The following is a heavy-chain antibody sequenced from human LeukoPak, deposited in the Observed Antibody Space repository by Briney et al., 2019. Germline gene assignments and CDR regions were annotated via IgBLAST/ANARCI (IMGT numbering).Heavy chain of an antibody. D-gene: IGHD4-23*01. CDR1: EYIFTGYY. CDR3: ARGYYGGNSKLDY. J-gene: IGHJ4*02. Sequence: GASVKVSCKASEYIFTGYYMHWVRQAPGQGLEWMGWINPNSGGTKYAQKFQGRVTMTRDTSISTAYMELSRLRSDDTDVYYCARGYYGGNSKLDYWGQGTLVTVSS. CDR2: INPNSGGT. V-gene: IGHV1-2*02.